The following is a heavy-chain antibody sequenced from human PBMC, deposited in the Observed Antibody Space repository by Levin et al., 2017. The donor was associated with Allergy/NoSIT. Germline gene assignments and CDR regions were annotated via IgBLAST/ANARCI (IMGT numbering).Heavy chain of an antibody. Sequence: GESLKISCAASGFTFSNAWMSWDRQAPGKGLEWVGRIKSKTDGGTTDYAAPVKGRFTISRDDSKNTLYLQMNSLKTEDTAVYYCTTVQRSTVTIPFFDYWGQGTLVTVSS. V-gene: IGHV3-15*01. CDR3: TTVQRSTVTIPFFDY. J-gene: IGHJ4*02. D-gene: IGHD4-17*01. CDR1: GFTFSNAW. CDR2: IKSKTDGGTT.